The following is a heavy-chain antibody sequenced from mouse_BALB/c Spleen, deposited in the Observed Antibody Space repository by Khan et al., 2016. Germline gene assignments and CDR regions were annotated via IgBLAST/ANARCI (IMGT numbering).Heavy chain of an antibody. J-gene: IGHJ2*01. D-gene: IGHD1-1*01. Sequence: EVQLQESGPGLVKPSQSLSLTCTVTGYSITSDYAWNWIRQFPGNKLEWMGYISYSGSTSYNPSLKSRISITRDTSKNPFFLQLNSVTTEDTATYYWARYFYGSSYFDYWGQGTTLTVSS. CDR1: GYSITSDYA. CDR3: ARYFYGSSYFDY. V-gene: IGHV3-2*02. CDR2: ISYSGST.